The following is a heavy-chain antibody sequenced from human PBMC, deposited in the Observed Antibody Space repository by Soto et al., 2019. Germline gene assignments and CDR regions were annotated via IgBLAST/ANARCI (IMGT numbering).Heavy chain of an antibody. CDR2: ISGRSSAI. CDR3: ASNYYDSSGRFDY. J-gene: IGHJ4*02. V-gene: IGHV3-48*02. Sequence: PGGSLRLSCAASGFTFSTYSLTWVRQAPGKGLEWVSYISGRSSAIYYADSVKGRFTISRDNAKNSLYLQMNSLRDEDTAVYYCASNYYDSSGRFDYWGQGTLVTVSS. CDR1: GFTFSTYS. D-gene: IGHD3-22*01.